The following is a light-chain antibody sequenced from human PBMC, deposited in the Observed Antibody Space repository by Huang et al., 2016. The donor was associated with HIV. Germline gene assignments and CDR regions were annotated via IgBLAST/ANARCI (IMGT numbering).Light chain of an antibody. CDR2: GAS. V-gene: IGKV3-15*01. Sequence: EIVMTQSPAILSVSPGERATLSCRASQSVNSALAWYQHRPGQAPRLLIYGASTRATCIPGRFSGSGSGTEFTLTISSLQSEDFAVYYCHQYYDWPPGTFGQGTKLDIK. CDR1: QSVNSA. CDR3: HQYYDWPPGT. J-gene: IGKJ2*01.